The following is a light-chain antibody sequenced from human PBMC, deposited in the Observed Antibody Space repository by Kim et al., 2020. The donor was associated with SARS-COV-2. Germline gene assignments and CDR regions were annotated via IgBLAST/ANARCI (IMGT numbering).Light chain of an antibody. V-gene: IGKV1-5*03. CDR1: QSVGSS. CDR2: KAS. J-gene: IGKJ2*01. Sequence: DIQMTQSPSTLSASTGDRVTITCRASQSVGSSLAWYQQRPGKAPKLLIYKASNLETGVPSRFSGSGSATQFTLTISSLQPDDSATYYCQQYNSYPENFGQGTKLEI. CDR3: QQYNSYPEN.